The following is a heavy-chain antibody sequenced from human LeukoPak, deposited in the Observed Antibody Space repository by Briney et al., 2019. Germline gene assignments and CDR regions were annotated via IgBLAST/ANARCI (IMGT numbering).Heavy chain of an antibody. CDR2: IYHSGST. J-gene: IGHJ4*02. CDR3: ARQLVGATTSRFDY. V-gene: IGHV4-30-2*01. Sequence: PSETLSLTCAVSAGSISSGGYSWSWIRQPPGKGLEWIGYIYHSGSTYYNPSLKSRVTISVDRSKNQFSLKLSSVTAADTAVYYCARQLVGATTSRFDYWGQGTLVTVSS. D-gene: IGHD1-26*01. CDR1: AGSISSGGYS.